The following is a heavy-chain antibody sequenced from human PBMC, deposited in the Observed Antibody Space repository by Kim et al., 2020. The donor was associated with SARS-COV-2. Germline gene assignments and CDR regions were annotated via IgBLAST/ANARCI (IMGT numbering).Heavy chain of an antibody. CDR3: AREDGSGYYYFDY. CDR1: GFTFSNYA. D-gene: IGHD3-10*01. CDR2: ISYDGSNK. J-gene: IGHJ4*02. V-gene: IGHV3-30*04. Sequence: GGSLRLSCAASGFTFSNYALHWVRQPPGKGLEWVAVISYDGSNKYYADSVKGRFTISRDNSKNTLYLQVNSLRAEDTAVYYCAREDGSGYYYFDYWGQGTLVTVSS.